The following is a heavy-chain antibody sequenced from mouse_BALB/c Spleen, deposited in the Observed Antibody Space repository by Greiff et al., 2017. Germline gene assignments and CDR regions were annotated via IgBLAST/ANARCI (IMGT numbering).Heavy chain of an antibody. CDR1: GFTFNTYA. CDR3: VRQNYADGRFAY. V-gene: IGHV10-1*02. J-gene: IGHJ3*01. D-gene: IGHD1-1*02. Sequence: DVMLVESGGGLVQPKGSLKLSCAASGFTFNTYAMNWVRQAPGKGLEWVARIRSKSNNYATYYADSVKDRFTISRDDSQSMLYLQMNNLKTEDTAMYYCVRQNYADGRFAYWGQGTLVTVSA. CDR2: IRSKSNNYAT.